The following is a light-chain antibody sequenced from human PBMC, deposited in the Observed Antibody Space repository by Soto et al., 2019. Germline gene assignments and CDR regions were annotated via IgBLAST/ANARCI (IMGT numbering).Light chain of an antibody. J-gene: IGKJ4*01. V-gene: IGKV1-5*03. CDR3: QQYNSYILT. CDR1: QSISSW. Sequence: DIQMTQSPSTLSASVGDRVSITCRASQSISSWLAWYQQNPGKAPKLLIYKASSLESGVPSRFSGSGSGTEFTLTISSLQPDDFATYYCQQYNSYILTFGGGTKVEIK. CDR2: KAS.